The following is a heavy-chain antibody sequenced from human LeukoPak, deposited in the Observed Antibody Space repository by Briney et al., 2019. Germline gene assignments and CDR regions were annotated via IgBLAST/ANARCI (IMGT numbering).Heavy chain of an antibody. Sequence: GGSLRLSCTASGFTFSNAWTNWVRQVPGKGLEWVGRIKTKADGGTTLYAAPVKDRFTISRGDSQNTLYLQMNSLKTEDTGVYYCARLATLDYWGQGTLVTVSS. CDR3: ARLATLDY. CDR2: IKTKADGGTT. D-gene: IGHD3-9*01. CDR1: GFTFSNAW. J-gene: IGHJ4*02. V-gene: IGHV3-15*01.